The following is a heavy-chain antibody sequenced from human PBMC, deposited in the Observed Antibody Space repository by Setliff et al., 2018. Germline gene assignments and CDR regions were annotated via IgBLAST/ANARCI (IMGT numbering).Heavy chain of an antibody. J-gene: IGHJ4*02. CDR3: ARAGEAAAERKGLLEF. Sequence: ASVKVSCKATGYTLSRHYTHWARQAPGQGLEWMGIINPGGGSASIVQKFQGRVTMTSDTATSTVYMEFTGLTSEDTAVYYCARAGEAAAERKGLLEFWGQGTLVTVSS. V-gene: IGHV1-46*01. CDR1: GYTLSRHY. D-gene: IGHD6-13*01. CDR2: INPGGGSA.